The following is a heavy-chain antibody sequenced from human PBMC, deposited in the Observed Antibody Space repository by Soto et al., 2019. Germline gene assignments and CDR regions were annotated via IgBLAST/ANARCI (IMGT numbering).Heavy chain of an antibody. J-gene: IGHJ4*02. CDR1: GGSISSSSYY. D-gene: IGHD1-26*01. CDR2: IYYSGST. Sequence: SETLSLTCTVSGGSISSSSYYWGWIRQPPGKGLEWIGSIYYSGSTYYNPSLKSRVTISVETSKNQFSLKLSSVTAADTAVYYCARHVEGELLVHYFDYWGQGTLVTVSS. CDR3: ARHVEGELLVHYFDY. V-gene: IGHV4-39*01.